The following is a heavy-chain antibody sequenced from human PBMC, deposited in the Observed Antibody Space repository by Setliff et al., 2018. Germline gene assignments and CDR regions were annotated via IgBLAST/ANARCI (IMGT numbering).Heavy chain of an antibody. D-gene: IGHD3-22*01. V-gene: IGHV1-69*05. J-gene: IGHJ6*03. CDR3: VREGVDSRSSTDYRYYMDV. CDR1: GGSISSYG. CDR2: TIPVFGTA. Sequence: SVKVSCKASGGSISSYGISWVRQAPGQGLEWMGGTIPVFGTANYAQKFQGRVTIITDESTSTAFMQLSSLRSEDTAVYYCVREGVDSRSSTDYRYYMDVWGKGTTVTVSS.